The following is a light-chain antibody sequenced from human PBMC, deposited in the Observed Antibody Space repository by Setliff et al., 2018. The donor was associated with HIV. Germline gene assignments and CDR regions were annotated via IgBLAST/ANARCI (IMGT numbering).Light chain of an antibody. CDR3: VVWDDSLNVWL. CDR2: DNN. CDR1: SSNIGSRT. J-gene: IGLJ3*02. Sequence: QSVLTQPPSASGTPGQRVTISCSGTSSNIGSRTVNWYQQVPGTAPKLLIFDNNERPSGVPDRVSASKSGTSASLAISGLKSEDEADYYCVVWDDSLNVWLFGGGTK. V-gene: IGLV1-44*01.